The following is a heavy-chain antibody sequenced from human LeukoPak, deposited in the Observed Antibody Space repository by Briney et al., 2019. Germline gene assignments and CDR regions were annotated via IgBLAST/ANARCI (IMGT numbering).Heavy chain of an antibody. CDR2: IIPIFGTA. V-gene: IGHV1-69*13. CDR1: GGTFSSYA. D-gene: IGHD2-2*01. J-gene: IGHJ5*02. Sequence: ASVNVSCKASGGTFSSYAISWVRQAPGQGLEWMGGIIPIFGTANYAQKFQGRVTITADESTSTAYMELSSLRSEDTAVYYCARDRRCSSTSCYNWFDPWGQGTLVTVSS. CDR3: ARDRRCSSTSCYNWFDP.